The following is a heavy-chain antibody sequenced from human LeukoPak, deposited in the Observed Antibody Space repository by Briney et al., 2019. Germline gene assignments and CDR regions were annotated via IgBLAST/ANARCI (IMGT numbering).Heavy chain of an antibody. CDR1: GFTFSSYS. J-gene: IGHJ5*02. D-gene: IGHD3-22*01. CDR3: ARSEDSSGGFEN. Sequence: PGGSLRLSCAASGFTFSSYSMNWVRQAPGKGLEWVSSISSSSSYIYYADSVKGRFTISRDNAKNSLYLQMNSLRAEDTAVYYCARSEDSSGGFENWGQGTLVTVSS. CDR2: ISSSSSYI. V-gene: IGHV3-21*01.